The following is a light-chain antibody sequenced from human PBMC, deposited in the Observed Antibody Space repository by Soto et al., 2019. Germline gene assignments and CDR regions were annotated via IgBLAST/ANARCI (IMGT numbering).Light chain of an antibody. V-gene: IGKV1-17*03. CDR2: ASS. Sequence: DIHMTQSPSAMPASVGDRVTITCRASQNIGYFLVWFQQKPGKAPKRLIYASSTLQSGVPSRFSGSGSGTEFTLTITGLQPEDFATYYCLQHSAYPLTFGRGTKVDI. J-gene: IGKJ4*02. CDR3: LQHSAYPLT. CDR1: QNIGYF.